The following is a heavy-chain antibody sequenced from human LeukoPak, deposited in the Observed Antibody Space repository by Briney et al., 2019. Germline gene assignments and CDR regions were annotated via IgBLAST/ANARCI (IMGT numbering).Heavy chain of an antibody. J-gene: IGHJ2*01. CDR1: GGSFSGYY. V-gene: IGHV4-34*01. CDR2: INHSGST. Sequence: SETLSLTCAVYGGSFSGYYWSWIRQPPGKGLEWIGEINHSGSTNYNPSLKSRVTISVDTSKNQFSLKLSSVTAADTAVYYCARGEFYYDSSGYQLPYWYFDLWGRGTLVTVSS. CDR3: ARGEFYYDSSGYQLPYWYFDL. D-gene: IGHD3-22*01.